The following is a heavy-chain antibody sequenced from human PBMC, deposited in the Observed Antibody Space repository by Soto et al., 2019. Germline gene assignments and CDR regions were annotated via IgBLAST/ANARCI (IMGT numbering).Heavy chain of an antibody. CDR1: GYSFTSYD. Sequence: QVQLVQSGAGVKKPGASVKVSCKASGYSFTSYDMHWVRLAPGQGLEWMGIINPSSGRTVYALSFQGRVTMTRDTSTSTLYMELTGLRSEDTAVYYCGREGVAETGEIEYWGQGTLVTVSS. D-gene: IGHD7-27*01. V-gene: IGHV1-46*01. CDR3: GREGVAETGEIEY. CDR2: INPSSGRT. J-gene: IGHJ4*02.